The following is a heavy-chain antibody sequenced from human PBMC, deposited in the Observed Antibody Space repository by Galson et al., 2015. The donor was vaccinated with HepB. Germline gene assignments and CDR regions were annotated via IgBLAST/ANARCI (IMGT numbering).Heavy chain of an antibody. CDR1: FTDNG. Sequence: FTDNGISWVRQAPGQGLEWMAWISTNSGNTNYAQKFQGRVTVTTDTSTSTAYMELRSLKSEDTAVYFCARDRNYRSDSWGQGTLVTVSS. J-gene: IGHJ4*02. D-gene: IGHD1-7*01. CDR2: ISTNSGNT. CDR3: ARDRNYRSDS. V-gene: IGHV1-18*01.